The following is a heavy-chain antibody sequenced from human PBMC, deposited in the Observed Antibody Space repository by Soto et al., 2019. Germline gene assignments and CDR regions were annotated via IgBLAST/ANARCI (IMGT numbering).Heavy chain of an antibody. J-gene: IGHJ6*02. CDR2: IIPIFGTA. D-gene: IGHD3-3*01. V-gene: IGHV1-69*13. CDR1: GGTFSSYA. Sequence: SVKVSCKASGGTFSSYAISWVRQAPGQGLEWMGGIIPIFGTANYAQKFQGRVTITADESTSTAYMELSSLRSEDTAVYYCARGELRFLEWLLRDNGMDVWGQGTTVTVSS. CDR3: ARGELRFLEWLLRDNGMDV.